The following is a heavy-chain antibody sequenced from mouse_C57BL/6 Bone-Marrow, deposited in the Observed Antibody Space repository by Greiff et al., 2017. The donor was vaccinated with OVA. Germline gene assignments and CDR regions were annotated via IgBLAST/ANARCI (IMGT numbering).Heavy chain of an antibody. CDR2: IRSKSNNYAT. CDR3: VRHDVYWYFDV. CDR1: GFSFNTYA. Sequence: EADEGLVQPKGSLKLSCAASGFSFNTYAMNWVRQAPGKGLEWVARIRSKSNNYATYYADSVKDRFTISRDDSESMLYLQMNNLKTEDTAMYYCVRHDVYWYFDVWGTGTTVTVSS. J-gene: IGHJ1*03. D-gene: IGHD2-3*01. V-gene: IGHV10-1*01.